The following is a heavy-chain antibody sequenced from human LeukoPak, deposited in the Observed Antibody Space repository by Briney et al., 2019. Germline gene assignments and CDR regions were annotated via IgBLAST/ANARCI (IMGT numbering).Heavy chain of an antibody. V-gene: IGHV4-39*01. CDR2: IYYSGST. D-gene: IGHD3-10*01. CDR1: GGSISSSSYY. J-gene: IGHJ5*02. Sequence: SETLSLTCTVSGGSISSSSYYWGWIRQPPGKGLEWIGSIYYSGSTYYNPSLKSRVTISVDTSKNQFSLKLSSVTAADTAVYHCARHSLWFGDPSVWFDPWGQGTLVTVSS. CDR3: ARHSLWFGDPSVWFDP.